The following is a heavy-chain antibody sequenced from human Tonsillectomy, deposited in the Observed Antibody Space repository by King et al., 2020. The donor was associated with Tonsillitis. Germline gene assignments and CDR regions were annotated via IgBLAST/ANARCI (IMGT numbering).Heavy chain of an antibody. Sequence: QLQESGPGLVKPSETLSLTCTVSGGSISSYYWSWIRQPPGKGLEWIGYIYYSGSTNYNPSLKSRVTISVDTSKNQFSLKLSSVTAADTAVYYCARDLITMVRGVISNWFDPWGQGTLVTVSS. D-gene: IGHD3-10*01. CDR3: ARDLITMVRGVISNWFDP. V-gene: IGHV4-59*01. CDR1: GGSISSYY. J-gene: IGHJ5*02. CDR2: IYYSGST.